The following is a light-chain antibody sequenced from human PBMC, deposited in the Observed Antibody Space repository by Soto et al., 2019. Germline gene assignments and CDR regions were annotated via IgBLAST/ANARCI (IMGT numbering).Light chain of an antibody. CDR2: GAS. CDR3: QHYDSLPIT. V-gene: IGKV3-20*01. J-gene: IGKJ5*01. CDR1: QSVSNNY. Sequence: EIVLTPSPGTLSLSPGERATISCRASQSVSNNYLAWYQQKPGQAPRLLIFGASSRATGIPDRFSGSGSGTDFTLTISRLEPEDFAVFYCQHYDSLPITFGQGTRLQI.